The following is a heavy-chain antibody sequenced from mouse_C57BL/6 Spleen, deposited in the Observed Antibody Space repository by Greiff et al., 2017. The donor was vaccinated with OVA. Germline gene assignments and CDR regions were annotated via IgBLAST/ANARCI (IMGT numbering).Heavy chain of an antibody. J-gene: IGHJ1*03. CDR2: INYDGSST. V-gene: IGHV5-16*01. CDR1: GFTFSDYY. Sequence: EVMLVESEGGLVQPGRSMKLSCTASGFTFSDYYMAWVRQVPEQGLEWVANINYDGSSTYYLDSLKSRFIISRDTAKNTLYLQMSNLKSEDSATYHCARDPVGLAGYPYFEVWGTGTTATVSS. CDR3: ARDPVGLAGYPYFEV. D-gene: IGHD2-2*01.